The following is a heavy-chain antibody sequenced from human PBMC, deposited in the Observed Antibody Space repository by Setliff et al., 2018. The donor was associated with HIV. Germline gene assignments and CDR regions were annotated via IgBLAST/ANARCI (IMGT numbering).Heavy chain of an antibody. V-gene: IGHV4-34*01. D-gene: IGHD2-15*01. CDR3: ARVSSTWWYSIPSYYYYHMDV. CDR2: INHSGSI. CDR1: GGSFSDYY. Sequence: SETLSLTCAVYGGSFSDYYWTWIRQPPGKGLEWIGEINHSGSINYNPSLKSRVTMSVDTSKNQVSLKLRSVTAADTAVYYCARVSSTWWYSIPSYYYYHMDVWGQGTTVTVSS. J-gene: IGHJ6*03.